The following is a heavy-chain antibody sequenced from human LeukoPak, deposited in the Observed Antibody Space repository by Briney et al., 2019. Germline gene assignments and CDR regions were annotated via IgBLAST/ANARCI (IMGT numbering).Heavy chain of an antibody. CDR2: IIPIFGTA. J-gene: IGHJ4*02. D-gene: IGHD6-6*01. V-gene: IGHV1-69*05. CDR3: ARDPHRDSSSSLSY. CDR1: GYTFTNYG. Sequence: ASVKVSCKASGYTFTNYGINWVRQAPGQRPEWMGGIIPIFGTANYAQKFQGRVTITTDESTSTAYMELSSLRSEDTAVYYCARDPHRDSSSSLSYWGQGTLVTVSS.